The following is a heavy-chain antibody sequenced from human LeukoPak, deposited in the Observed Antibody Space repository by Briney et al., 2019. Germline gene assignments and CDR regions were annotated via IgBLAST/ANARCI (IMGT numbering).Heavy chain of an antibody. CDR2: IYSGGST. CDR3: ARYLAVAFDY. Sequence: GGSLRLSCAASGVTASRNYMRWVRQAPGKGLEWVSVIYSGGSTYYADSVKGRFTISRDNSKNTLYLQMNSLRAEDTAVYYCARYLAVAFDYWGQGTLVTVSS. CDR1: GVTASRNY. D-gene: IGHD6-19*01. V-gene: IGHV3-66*01. J-gene: IGHJ4*02.